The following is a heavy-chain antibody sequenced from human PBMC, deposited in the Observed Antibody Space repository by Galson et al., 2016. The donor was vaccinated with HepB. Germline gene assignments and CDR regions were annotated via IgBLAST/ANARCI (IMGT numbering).Heavy chain of an antibody. CDR3: ATGLHQGPIGLPPGTLLQEHL. Sequence: SVKVSCKVSEYTHTELSIHWVRQAPGKGLEWMGGFDTENGGTVYAQKLQGRVTMTEETSTDTAYMELSSLRSEDTAVYYCATGLHQGPIGLPPGTLLQEHLWG. CDR2: FDTENGGT. J-gene: IGHJ6*01. CDR1: EYTHTELS. V-gene: IGHV1-24*01.